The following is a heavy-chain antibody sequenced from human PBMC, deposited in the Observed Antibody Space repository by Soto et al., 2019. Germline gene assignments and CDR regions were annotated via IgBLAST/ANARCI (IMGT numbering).Heavy chain of an antibody. CDR1: GFTLSTYY. V-gene: IGHV3-7*01. D-gene: IGHD6-13*01. CDR2: IKQDGSDK. CDR3: ARETAVGTGAFDI. J-gene: IGHJ3*02. Sequence: GSLRLSCAASGFTLSTYYMNWVRQAPGKGLEWVANIKQDGSDKYYVDSVKGRFTISRDNAKNSLYLQMNSLRAEDTAVYYCARETAVGTGAFDIWGQGTMVTVSS.